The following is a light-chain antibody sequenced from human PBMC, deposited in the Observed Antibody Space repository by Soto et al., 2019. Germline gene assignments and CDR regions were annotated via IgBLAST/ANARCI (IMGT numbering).Light chain of an antibody. CDR3: EQFNSYRLT. J-gene: IGKJ4*02. V-gene: IGKV1-13*02. CDR1: QGISSA. Sequence: AIQLTQSPSSLSASVGDRVTITCRASQGISSALAWYQQKPGKAPKLLIYDASSLASGVPSRLSGSGSVSAFTLTISSLQAEVFATDYCEQFNSYRLTVGGGPKEGIK. CDR2: DAS.